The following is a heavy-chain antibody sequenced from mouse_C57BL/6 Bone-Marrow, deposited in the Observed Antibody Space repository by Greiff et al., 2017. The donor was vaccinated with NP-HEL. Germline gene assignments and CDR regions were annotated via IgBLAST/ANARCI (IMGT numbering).Heavy chain of an antibody. J-gene: IGHJ2*01. D-gene: IGHD4-1*01. CDR1: GFNIKDDY. Sequence: EVQLQQSGAELVRPGASVKLSCTASGFNIKDDYMHWVKQRPEQGLEWIGWIDPENGDTEYASKFQGKATITADTSSNTAYLQLSSLTSEDTAFYYCTTNWDYFDYWGQGTTLTVSS. V-gene: IGHV14-4*01. CDR2: IDPENGDT. CDR3: TTNWDYFDY.